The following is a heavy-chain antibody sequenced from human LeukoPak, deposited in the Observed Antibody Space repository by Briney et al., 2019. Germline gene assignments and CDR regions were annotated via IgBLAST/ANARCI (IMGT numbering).Heavy chain of an antibody. V-gene: IGHV4-39*07. CDR3: ARSEGWLSYYFDY. CDR1: GGSISSSSYY. Sequence: PSETLSLTCTVSGGSISSSSYYWGWIRQPPGKGLEWIGSIYYSGSTNYNPSLKSRVTISVDTSKNQFSLKLSSVTAADTAVYYCARSEGWLSYYFDYWGQGTLVTVSS. J-gene: IGHJ4*02. CDR2: IYYSGST. D-gene: IGHD3-16*02.